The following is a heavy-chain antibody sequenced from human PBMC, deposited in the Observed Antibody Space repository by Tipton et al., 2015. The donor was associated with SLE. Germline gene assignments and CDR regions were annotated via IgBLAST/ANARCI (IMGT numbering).Heavy chain of an antibody. V-gene: IGHV1-46*01. CDR2: INPSGGKT. D-gene: IGHD6-19*01. Sequence: QSGAEVKKPGASVKVSCKASGYTFTSYGISWVRQAPGQGLEWMGIINPSGGKTTYAQKFQGRVAMTSDTSTSTVYMELSSLRSEDTAVYYCARGYSSGWADYWGQGTPVTVSS. J-gene: IGHJ4*02. CDR1: GYTFTSYG. CDR3: ARGYSSGWADY.